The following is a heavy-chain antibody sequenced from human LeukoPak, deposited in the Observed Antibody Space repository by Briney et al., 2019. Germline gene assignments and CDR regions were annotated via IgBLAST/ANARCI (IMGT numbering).Heavy chain of an antibody. CDR1: RLTFSRYS. D-gene: IGHD6-19*01. J-gene: IGHJ5*02. Sequence: GRTLRLFRSASRLTFSRYSMHWASHAPARGLEYVSALSSNGGSTYYAESVKDRFTICRDNSKNTLYLQMSSLRAEDTAVDYCVKDRYSSGWPPRFDHWGQGTLVTVSS. CDR2: LSSNGGST. V-gene: IGHV3-64D*06. CDR3: VKDRYSSGWPPRFDH.